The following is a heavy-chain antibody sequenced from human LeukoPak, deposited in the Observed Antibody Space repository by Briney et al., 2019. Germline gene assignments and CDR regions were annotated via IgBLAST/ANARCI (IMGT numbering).Heavy chain of an antibody. CDR2: ISGSGGST. CDR3: ARDIGDLWTMDV. J-gene: IGHJ6*02. CDR1: GFTFNSYA. V-gene: IGHV3-23*01. Sequence: GGSLRLSCAASGFTFNSYAMSWVRQAPGKGLEWVSVISGSGGSTYYADSVKGRFTISRDNSKNTLYLQMNSLRAEDTAVYYCARDIGDLWTMDVWGQGTTVTVSS. D-gene: IGHD3-16*01.